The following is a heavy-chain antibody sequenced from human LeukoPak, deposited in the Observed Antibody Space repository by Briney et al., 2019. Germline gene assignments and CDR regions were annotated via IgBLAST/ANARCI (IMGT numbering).Heavy chain of an antibody. Sequence: SETLSLTCAVYGGSFSGYYWSWIRQPPGKGLEWIGEINHSGSTNYNPSLKSRVTISVDTSKNQFSLKLSSVTAADTAVYYCARGQYSCGYDAGNWFDPWGQGTLVTVSS. CDR2: INHSGST. CDR1: GGSFSGYY. J-gene: IGHJ5*02. V-gene: IGHV4-34*01. D-gene: IGHD5-18*01. CDR3: ARGQYSCGYDAGNWFDP.